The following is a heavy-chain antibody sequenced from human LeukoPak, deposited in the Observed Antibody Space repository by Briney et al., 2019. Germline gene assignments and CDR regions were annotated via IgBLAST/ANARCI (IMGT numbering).Heavy chain of an antibody. Sequence: PSETLSLTCAVYGGSFSGYYWSWIRQPPGKGLEWIGEINHSGSTNYNPSLKSRVTISVDTSKNQFSLKLSSVTAADTAVYYCARKKWPEKTQYGSGRYFDYWGQGTLVTASS. D-gene: IGHD3-10*01. J-gene: IGHJ4*02. CDR2: INHSGST. V-gene: IGHV4-34*01. CDR1: GGSFSGYY. CDR3: ARKKWPEKTQYGSGRYFDY.